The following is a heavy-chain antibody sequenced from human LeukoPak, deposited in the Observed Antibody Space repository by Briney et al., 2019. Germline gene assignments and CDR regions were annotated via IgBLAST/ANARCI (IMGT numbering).Heavy chain of an antibody. Sequence: TGGSLRLSCAASGFTFSSYAMSWVRQAPGKGLEWVSAISGSGGSTYYADSVKGRFTISRDNSKNTLYLQMNSLRAEDTAVYYCASLINIVVVIAILLAWFDPWGQGTLVTVSS. V-gene: IGHV3-23*01. CDR3: ASLINIVVVIAILLAWFDP. D-gene: IGHD2-21*01. CDR2: ISGSGGST. CDR1: GFTFSSYA. J-gene: IGHJ5*02.